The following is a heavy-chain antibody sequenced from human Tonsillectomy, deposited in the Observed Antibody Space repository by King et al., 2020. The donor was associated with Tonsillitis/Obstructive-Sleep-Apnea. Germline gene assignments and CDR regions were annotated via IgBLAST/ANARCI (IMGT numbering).Heavy chain of an antibody. V-gene: IGHV1-3*01. CDR3: ARKWSGRRGGFDP. J-gene: IGHJ5*02. D-gene: IGHD3-3*01. CDR2: INAGNGNT. CDR1: GYTLTSYA. Sequence: QLVQSGAEVKKPGASVKVSCKASGYTLTSYAMHWVRQAPGQRLEWMGWINAGNGNTKYSQKFQGRVTITRDTSASTAYMELSSLRSEDTAVYYCARKWSGRRGGFDPWGQGTLVTVSS.